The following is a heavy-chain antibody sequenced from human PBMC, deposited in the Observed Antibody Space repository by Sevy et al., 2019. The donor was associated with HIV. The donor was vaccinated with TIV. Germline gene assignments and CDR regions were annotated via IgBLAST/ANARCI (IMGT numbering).Heavy chain of an antibody. CDR1: GFTFSSYS. J-gene: IGHJ4*02. CDR3: ARVDLHDY. Sequence: GGSLRLSCAASGFTFSSYSMNWVRQAPGKGLEWVSSISSSSSYRYYADSVKGRFTISRDNAKNSLYLQMNSLRAEDTAVYYCARVDLHDYWGEGTLVTVSS. V-gene: IGHV3-21*01. D-gene: IGHD4-4*01. CDR2: ISSSSSYR.